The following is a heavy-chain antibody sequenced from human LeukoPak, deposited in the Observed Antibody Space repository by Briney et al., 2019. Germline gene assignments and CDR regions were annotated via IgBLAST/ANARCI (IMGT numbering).Heavy chain of an antibody. CDR2: ISDSAGST. CDR1: GFTFSAYA. Sequence: GGSLRLSCAASGFTFSAYAMSWVRQAPGKGLEWVSSISDSAGSTYYAASVTGRFTISRDSSRTTLYLQVNSLRAEDTAVYYCAKDLPYYYYYMDVWGKGTTVAVSS. CDR3: AKDLPYYYYYMDV. J-gene: IGHJ6*03. V-gene: IGHV3-23*01.